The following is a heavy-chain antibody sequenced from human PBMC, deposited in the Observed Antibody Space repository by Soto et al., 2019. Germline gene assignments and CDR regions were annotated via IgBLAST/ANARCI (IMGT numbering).Heavy chain of an antibody. V-gene: IGHV3-23*01. CDR2: IGVSGATT. CDR1: GFTFRSYP. D-gene: IGHD7-27*01. J-gene: IGHJ4*02. CDR3: AKDWGTFDY. Sequence: GSLRLSCAASGFTFRSYPMSWVRQAPGKGLEWVSSIGVSGATTYYADSVKGRFTISRDNSQNTLYLQMNSLRAEDTAVYYCAKDWGTFDYWGQGALVTVSS.